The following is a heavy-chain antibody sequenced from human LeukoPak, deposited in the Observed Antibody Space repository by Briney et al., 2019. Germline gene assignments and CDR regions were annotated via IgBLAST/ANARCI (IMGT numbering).Heavy chain of an antibody. CDR2: IYYSGST. Sequence: PSETLSLTCTVSGGSISSSSYYWGWIRQPPGKGLEWIGSIYYSGSTYYNPSLKSRVTISVDTSKNQFSLKLSSVTAADTAVYYCARRAAVAGTFDYWGQGTLVTVSS. V-gene: IGHV4-39*07. CDR3: ARRAAVAGTFDY. J-gene: IGHJ4*02. CDR1: GGSISSSSYY. D-gene: IGHD6-19*01.